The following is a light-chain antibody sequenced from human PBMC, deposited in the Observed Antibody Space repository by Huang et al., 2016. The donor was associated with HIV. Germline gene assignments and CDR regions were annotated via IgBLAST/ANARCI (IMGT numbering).Light chain of an antibody. CDR1: PNVGNK. CDR2: AAS. J-gene: IGKJ3*01. V-gene: IGKV3-15*01. Sequence: EIVMTQSPATLSVSPGERATLSCRASPNVGNKVDWYQHKPGQAPRLLIYAASTRAAGIPARCSGSGSGTGFTLTISSLQSEDCAFYYCQQYYRWLLYTCGPGTKVDVK. CDR3: QQYYRWLLYT.